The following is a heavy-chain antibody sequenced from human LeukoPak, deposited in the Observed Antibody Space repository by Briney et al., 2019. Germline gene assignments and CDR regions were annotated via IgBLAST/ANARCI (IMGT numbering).Heavy chain of an antibody. Sequence: ASVKVSCKASGGTFSTYAISWVRQAPGQGLEWMGGIIPIFDTAPYSQKFQGRVTITADGSTSTVYMELNSLTSEDTAVYYCAREGKGHWFDPWGQGTLVTVSS. CDR1: GGTFSTYA. CDR2: IIPIFDTA. CDR3: AREGKGHWFDP. D-gene: IGHD3-10*01. V-gene: IGHV1-69*13. J-gene: IGHJ5*02.